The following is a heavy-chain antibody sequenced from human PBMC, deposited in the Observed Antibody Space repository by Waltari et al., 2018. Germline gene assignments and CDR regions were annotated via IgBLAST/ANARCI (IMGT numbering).Heavy chain of an antibody. CDR3: ARERFLNGSGRRLLGGSYS. V-gene: IGHV4-34*01. D-gene: IGHD3-10*01. CDR2: INHSGST. Sequence: QVQLQQWGAGLLKPSETLSLTCAVYGGSFSGYYWSWIRQPPGKGLEWIGEINHSGSTNYNPSLKSRVTISVDTSKNQFSLKLSSVTAADTAVYYCARERFLNGSGRRLLGGSYSWGQGTLVTVSS. J-gene: IGHJ4*02. CDR1: GGSFSGYY.